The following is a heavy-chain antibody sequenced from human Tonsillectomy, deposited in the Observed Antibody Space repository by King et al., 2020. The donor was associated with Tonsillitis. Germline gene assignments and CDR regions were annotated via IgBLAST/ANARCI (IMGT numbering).Heavy chain of an antibody. CDR1: GFTFSSYA. CDR3: AKSSSKLGPRNWFDP. D-gene: IGHD6-13*01. CDR2: ISGRGGST. Sequence: VQLVESGGGLVQPGGSLRLSCAASGFTFSSYAMSWVRQAPGKGLWWVSAISGRGGSTYYADSVKGRFTISRDISKNTLYLQMNSLRAGATAVYYCAKSSSKLGPRNWFDPWGQGTLVTVSS. J-gene: IGHJ5*02. V-gene: IGHV3-23*04.